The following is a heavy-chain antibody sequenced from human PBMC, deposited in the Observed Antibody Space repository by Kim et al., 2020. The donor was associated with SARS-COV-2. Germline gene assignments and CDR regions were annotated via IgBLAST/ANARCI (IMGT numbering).Heavy chain of an antibody. V-gene: IGHV5-51*01. CDR2: PGDSNT. Sequence: PGDSNTRYSPSVQGQVTISADKSISTAYLQWSSLKASDTAIYYCAREAGPWGQGTLVTVSS. D-gene: IGHD6-13*01. J-gene: IGHJ5*02. CDR3: AREAGP.